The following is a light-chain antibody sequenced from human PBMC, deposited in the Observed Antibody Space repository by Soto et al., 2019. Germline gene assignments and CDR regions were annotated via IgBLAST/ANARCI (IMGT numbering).Light chain of an antibody. CDR1: QTVSNNY. J-gene: IGKJ2*01. CDR3: QQYGSSPPYT. CDR2: GSS. V-gene: IGKV3-20*01. Sequence: EVVLTQSPGTLSLSPGERATLSCRASQTVSNNYLAWSQQKPGQAPSRLIFGSSDRATGIPDRFSGSASGTDFTLTISSLEPEDFAVYYCQQYGSSPPYTFGQGTKLQIK.